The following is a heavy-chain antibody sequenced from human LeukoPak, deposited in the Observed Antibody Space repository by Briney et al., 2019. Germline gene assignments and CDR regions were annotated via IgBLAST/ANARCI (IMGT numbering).Heavy chain of an antibody. CDR1: GFSLSTSGVG. D-gene: IGHD4-17*01. V-gene: IGHV2-5*02. J-gene: IGHJ6*03. Sequence: SGPTLVNPTQTLTLTCTFSGFSLSTSGVGVGWIRQPPGKALEWLALIYWDDDKRYSPSLKSRLTITKDTSKNQVVLTMTNMDPVDTATYYCAHLGLPELTDYGDYAVDYYYYYYMDVWGKGTTVTVSS. CDR3: AHLGLPELTDYGDYAVDYYYYYYMDV. CDR2: IYWDDDK.